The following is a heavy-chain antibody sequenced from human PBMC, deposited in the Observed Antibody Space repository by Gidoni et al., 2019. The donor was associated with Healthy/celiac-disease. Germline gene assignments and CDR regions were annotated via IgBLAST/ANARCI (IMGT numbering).Heavy chain of an antibody. Sequence: EVQLVESGGGLVKPGGSLRLSCAASGFTFSNPWMTWVRQAPGKGLEWVGRIKSKTDGGTTDYAAPVKGRFTISRDDSKNTLYLQMNSLKTEDTAVYYCTTEVITMVRGVNPYYGMDVWGQGTTVTVSS. J-gene: IGHJ6*02. CDR1: GFTFSNPW. CDR2: IKSKTDGGTT. D-gene: IGHD3-10*01. CDR3: TTEVITMVRGVNPYYGMDV. V-gene: IGHV3-15*01.